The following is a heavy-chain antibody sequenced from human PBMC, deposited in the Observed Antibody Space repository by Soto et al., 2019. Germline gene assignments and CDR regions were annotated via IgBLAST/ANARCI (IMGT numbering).Heavy chain of an antibody. J-gene: IGHJ3*02. CDR2: IIPIFGTA. CDR1: GGTFSSYA. Sequence: SVKVSCKASGGTFSSYAISWVRQAPGQGLEWMGGIIPIFGTANYAQKFQGRVTITADESTSTAYMELSSLRSEDTAVYYCASSGVTMIVVVRPHDAFDIWGQGTMVTVSS. V-gene: IGHV1-69*13. CDR3: ASSGVTMIVVVRPHDAFDI. D-gene: IGHD3-22*01.